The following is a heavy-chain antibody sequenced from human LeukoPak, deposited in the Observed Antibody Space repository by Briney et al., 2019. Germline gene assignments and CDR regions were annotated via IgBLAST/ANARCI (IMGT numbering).Heavy chain of an antibody. CDR1: GYTFTGYY. V-gene: IGHV1-2*02. CDR2: INPNSGGT. Sequence: GASVKVSCKASGYTFTGYYMHWVRQAPGQGLEWMGWINPNSGGTNYAQKFQGRVTMTRDTSISTAYMELSRLRSDDTAVYYCARVDLIVGATGDFDYWGQGTLSPSPQ. CDR3: ARVDLIVGATGDFDY. J-gene: IGHJ4*02. D-gene: IGHD1-26*01.